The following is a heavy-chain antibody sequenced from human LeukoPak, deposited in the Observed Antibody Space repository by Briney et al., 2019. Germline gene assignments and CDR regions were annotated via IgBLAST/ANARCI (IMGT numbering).Heavy chain of an antibody. CDR3: ARDLSQAYCGGDCYSDY. J-gene: IGHJ4*02. CDR1: GGTFSSYA. CDR2: ISAYNGNT. Sequence: GASVKVSCKASGGTFSSYAISWVRQAPGQGLEWMGWISAYNGNTDYAQKLQGRVTMTTDTSTSTAYMELRSLRSDDTAVYYCARDLSQAYCGGDCYSDYWGQGTLVTVSS. V-gene: IGHV1-18*01. D-gene: IGHD2-21*02.